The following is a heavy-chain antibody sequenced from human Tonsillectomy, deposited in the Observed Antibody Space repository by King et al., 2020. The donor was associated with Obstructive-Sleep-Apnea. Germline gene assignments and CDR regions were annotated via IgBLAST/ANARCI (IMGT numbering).Heavy chain of an antibody. V-gene: IGHV3-48*04. CDR2: ISSSSSTI. CDR1: GFTFSTYS. CDR3: ARGGRGYSYGYLGTKSGDLDY. Sequence: VQLVESGGGLVQPGGSLRLSCTASGFTFSTYSMNWVRQAPGKGLECISYISSSSSTIYYADSVKGRFTISRDNAKNSLYLQMNSLRAEDTAVYYCARGGRGYSYGYLGTKSGDLDYWGQGTLVTVSS. D-gene: IGHD5-18*01. J-gene: IGHJ4*02.